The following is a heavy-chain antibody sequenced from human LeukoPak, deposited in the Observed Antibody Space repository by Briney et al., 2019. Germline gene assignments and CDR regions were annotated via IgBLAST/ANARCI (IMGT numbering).Heavy chain of an antibody. CDR3: ALLAGTNFDY. Sequence: ATVKVSCKASGYTFTGYYMHWVRQAPGQGLEWMGWINPNSGGTNYAQKFQGRVTITRDTPASTAYMELSSLRSEDTAVYYCALLAGTNFDYWGQGTLVTVSS. V-gene: IGHV1-2*02. D-gene: IGHD6-19*01. CDR1: GYTFTGYY. CDR2: INPNSGGT. J-gene: IGHJ4*02.